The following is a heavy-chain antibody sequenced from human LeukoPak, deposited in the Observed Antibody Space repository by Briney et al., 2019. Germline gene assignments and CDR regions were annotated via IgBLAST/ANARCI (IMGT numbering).Heavy chain of an antibody. Sequence: AGGSLRLSCAASGFTFNRYGMHWVRQAPGKGLEWVAFIRYDGSNKYYADPVKGRFTISRDDSKNTLYLRMNSLRVEDTAVYYCAKYEKEMAALYYYYYMDVWGKRTTVTVSS. D-gene: IGHD5-24*01. J-gene: IGHJ6*03. CDR2: IRYDGSNK. CDR1: GFTFNRYG. V-gene: IGHV3-30*02. CDR3: AKYEKEMAALYYYYYMDV.